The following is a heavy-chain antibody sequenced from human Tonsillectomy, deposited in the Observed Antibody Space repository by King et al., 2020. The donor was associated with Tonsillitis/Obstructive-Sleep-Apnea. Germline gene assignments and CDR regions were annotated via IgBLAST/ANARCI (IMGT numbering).Heavy chain of an antibody. Sequence: VQLVESGGGLVKPGGSLRLSCAASGFTFSSYSMNWFRQAPGKGLEWVSSISSSSSYIYYADSVKGRFTISRDNAKNSLYLQMNSLRAEDTAVYYCARDPSVRLEGYWGQGTLVTVSS. J-gene: IGHJ4*02. CDR2: ISSSSSYI. CDR1: GFTFSSYS. CDR3: ARDPSVRLEGY. V-gene: IGHV3-21*01. D-gene: IGHD1-1*01.